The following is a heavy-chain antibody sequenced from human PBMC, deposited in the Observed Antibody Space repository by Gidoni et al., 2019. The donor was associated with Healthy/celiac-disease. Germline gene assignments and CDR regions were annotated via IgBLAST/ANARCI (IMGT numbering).Heavy chain of an antibody. CDR3: AKVSGGSYFPGPLDY. Sequence: EVQLVESGGGLVQPGGSLRLSCAASGFTFSSYAMRWVRQAPGQGLEWVSAIRCSGGSTYSADSVKGRFTISRDNSKNTLYLQMNSLRAEDTAVYYCAKVSGGSYFPGPLDYWGQGTLVTVSS. CDR2: IRCSGGST. J-gene: IGHJ4*02. CDR1: GFTFSSYA. V-gene: IGHV3-23*04. D-gene: IGHD1-26*01.